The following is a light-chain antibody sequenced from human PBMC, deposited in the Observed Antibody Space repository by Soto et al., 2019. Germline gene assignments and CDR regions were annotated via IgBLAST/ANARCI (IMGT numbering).Light chain of an antibody. J-gene: IGKJ5*01. CDR2: DAS. Sequence: EIVLTQSPGTLSLSPGERATLSCRASQSVYSSLALYQQKPGQAPRLPIYDASNRATGIPARFSGSGSGTDCTVTISSLEPEDFAVYYCQQRSNWLSITFGQGTRLEIK. CDR1: QSVYSS. V-gene: IGKV3-11*01. CDR3: QQRSNWLSIT.